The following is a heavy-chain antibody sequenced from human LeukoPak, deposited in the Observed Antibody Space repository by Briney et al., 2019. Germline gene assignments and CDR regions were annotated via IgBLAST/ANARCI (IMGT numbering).Heavy chain of an antibody. CDR1: GGSISSGGYY. J-gene: IGHJ5*02. CDR3: ARGRRPRGGVRGVISNWFDP. D-gene: IGHD3-10*01. V-gene: IGHV4-31*03. Sequence: PSETLSLTCTVSGGSISSGGYYWSWIRQHPGKGLEWIGYIYYSGSTYYNPSLKSRVTISVDTSKNQFSLKLSSVTAADTAVYYCARGRRPRGGVRGVISNWFDPWGQGTLVTVSS. CDR2: IYYSGST.